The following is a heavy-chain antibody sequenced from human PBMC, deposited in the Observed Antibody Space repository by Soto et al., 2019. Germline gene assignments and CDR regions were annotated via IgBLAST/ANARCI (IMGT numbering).Heavy chain of an antibody. CDR3: ARRYCSSASCPRNYYGMDV. CDR1: GYNFASYW. CDR2: IDPIDSYT. D-gene: IGHD2-2*01. V-gene: IGHV5-10-1*01. J-gene: IGHJ6*02. Sequence: SCQGSGYNFASYWISWVRQMPGKGLEWMGRIDPIDSYTNYSPSFQGHVTISADKSISTAYLQWSSLKASDTAMYYCARRYCSSASCPRNYYGMDVWGQGTTVTVS.